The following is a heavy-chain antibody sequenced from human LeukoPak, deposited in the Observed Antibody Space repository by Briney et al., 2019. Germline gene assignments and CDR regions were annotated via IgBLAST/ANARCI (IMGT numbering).Heavy chain of an antibody. V-gene: IGHV4-59*01. CDR3: ARVVAPGGIAAAIDY. J-gene: IGHJ4*02. D-gene: IGHD6-13*01. Sequence: SETLSLTCTVSGGSISSYYWSWVRQPPGKGLEWIGYIYYSGSTNYNPSLKSRVTISVDTSKNQFSLKLSSVTAADTAVYYCARVVAPGGIAAAIDYWGQGTLVTVSS. CDR2: IYYSGST. CDR1: GGSISSYY.